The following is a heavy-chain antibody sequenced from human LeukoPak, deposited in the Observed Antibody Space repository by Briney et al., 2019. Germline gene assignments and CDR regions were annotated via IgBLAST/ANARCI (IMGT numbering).Heavy chain of an antibody. CDR2: IIPIFGTA. D-gene: IGHD6-13*01. CDR1: GGTFGSYA. Sequence: GASVKVSCKASGGTFGSYAISWVRQAPGQGLEWIGGIIPIFGTANYAQKFQGRVTITADESTSTAYMELSSLRSEDTAVYYCARGGRLAAAGTSPFDYWGQGTLFTVSS. V-gene: IGHV1-69*13. CDR3: ARGGRLAAAGTSPFDY. J-gene: IGHJ4*02.